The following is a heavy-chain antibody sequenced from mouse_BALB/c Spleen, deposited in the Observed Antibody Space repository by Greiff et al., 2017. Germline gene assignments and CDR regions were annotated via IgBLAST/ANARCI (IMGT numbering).Heavy chain of an antibody. V-gene: IGHV5-6-5*01. CDR2: ISSGGST. Sequence: EVKLMESGGGLVKPGGSLKLSCAASGFTFSSYAMSWVRQTPEKRLEWVASISSGGSTYYPDSVKGRFTISRDNARNILYLQMSSLRSEDTAMYYCARDGVLYDYDVWFAYWGQGTLVTVSA. D-gene: IGHD2-4*01. CDR3: ARDGVLYDYDVWFAY. J-gene: IGHJ3*01. CDR1: GFTFSSYA.